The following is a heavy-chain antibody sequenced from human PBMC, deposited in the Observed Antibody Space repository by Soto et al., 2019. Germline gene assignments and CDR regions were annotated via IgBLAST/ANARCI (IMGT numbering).Heavy chain of an antibody. CDR3: ARPYCSSISCYFDY. Sequence: SVKVSCKASGGTFSSYTISWVRQAPGQGLEWMGRIIPILGIANYAQKFQGRVTITADKSTSTAYMELSSLRSKYTAVYYCARPYCSSISCYFDYWGQGTLVTVSS. J-gene: IGHJ4*02. CDR1: GGTFSSYT. D-gene: IGHD2-2*01. CDR2: IIPILGIA. V-gene: IGHV1-69*02.